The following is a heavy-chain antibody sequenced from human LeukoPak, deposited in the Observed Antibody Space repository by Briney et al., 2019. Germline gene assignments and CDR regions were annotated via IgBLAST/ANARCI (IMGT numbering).Heavy chain of an antibody. CDR2: ISLSGLT. Sequence: SETLSLTCGASGGSISSTNWWSWVRQPPGQGLEWIGEISLSGLTNYNPSLKSRVTMSLDKSKNHLSLNLTSVTAADTAVYYCSRESGAFSPFGYWGQGTLVTVSS. J-gene: IGHJ4*02. V-gene: IGHV4-4*02. D-gene: IGHD1-26*01. CDR1: GGSISSTNW. CDR3: SRESGAFSPFGY.